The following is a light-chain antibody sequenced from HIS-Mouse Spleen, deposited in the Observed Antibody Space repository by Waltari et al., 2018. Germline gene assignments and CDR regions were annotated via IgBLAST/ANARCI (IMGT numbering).Light chain of an antibody. CDR1: SSAVGGYNY. V-gene: IGLV2-11*01. CDR3: CSYAGSYTGV. J-gene: IGLJ1*01. CDR2: DVS. Sequence: QSALTQPRSVSGSPGQSVTISCTGTSSAVGGYNYVPWYQQHPGKAPQLMIYDVSKRPSGVPDRFSGSKSGNTASLTISGLQAEDEADYYCCSYAGSYTGVFGTGTKVTVL.